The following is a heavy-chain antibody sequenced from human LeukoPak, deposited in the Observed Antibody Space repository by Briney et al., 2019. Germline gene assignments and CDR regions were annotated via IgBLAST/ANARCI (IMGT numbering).Heavy chain of an antibody. CDR2: ISSSSSTI. Sequence: GGSLRLSCAASGFTFSSYSMNWVRQAPGKGLEWVSYISSSSSTIYCADSVKGRFTISRDNAKNSLYLQMNSLRDEDTAVYYCARSRRQWLVRGWFDPWGQGTLVTVSS. CDR3: ARSRRQWLVRGWFDP. CDR1: GFTFSSYS. V-gene: IGHV3-48*02. J-gene: IGHJ5*02. D-gene: IGHD6-19*01.